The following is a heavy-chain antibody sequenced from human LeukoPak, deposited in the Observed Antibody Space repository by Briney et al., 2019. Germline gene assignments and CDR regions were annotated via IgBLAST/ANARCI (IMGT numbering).Heavy chain of an antibody. D-gene: IGHD5-12*01. J-gene: IGHJ6*02. CDR3: ARARYSGYVSYYYGMDV. V-gene: IGHV1-46*01. Sequence: ASVKVSCKASGYTFTSYYMHWVRQAPGQGLEWMGIINPSGGSTSYAQKFQGRVTMTRDKSTSTAYMELSSLRSEDTAVYYCARARYSGYVSYYYGMDVWGQGTTVTVSS. CDR2: INPSGGST. CDR1: GYTFTSYY.